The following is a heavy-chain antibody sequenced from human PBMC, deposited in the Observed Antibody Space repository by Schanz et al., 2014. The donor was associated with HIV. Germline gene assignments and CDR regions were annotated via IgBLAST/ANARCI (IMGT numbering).Heavy chain of an antibody. D-gene: IGHD3-10*01. CDR2: IWYDGSNK. Sequence: QVQLVESGGRVVQPGRSLRLSCAASGFTFSTYGMHWVRQAPGKGLEGVAVIWYDGSNKYYADSVKGRFTISRDNSKNTLYLQMNSLRAEDTAVYYCARGSGPYYYYYGMDVWGQGTTVTVSS. V-gene: IGHV3-33*01. J-gene: IGHJ6*02. CDR3: ARGSGPYYYYYGMDV. CDR1: GFTFSTYG.